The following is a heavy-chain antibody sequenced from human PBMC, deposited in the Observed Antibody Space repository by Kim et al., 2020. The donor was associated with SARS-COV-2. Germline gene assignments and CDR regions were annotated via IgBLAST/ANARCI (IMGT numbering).Heavy chain of an antibody. V-gene: IGHV3-9*01. Sequence: GGSLRLSCAASGFTFNIYAMQWVRQVPGKGLEWVAGFRLDSIRTGYSDSVGGRFTIFSDNAKNSLYLQMNSLRVDDTALYFCVRDTSPGGADVRGQGTTVTVSS. CDR1: GFTFNIYA. CDR2: FRLDSIRT. CDR3: VRDTSPGGADV. D-gene: IGHD3-16*01. J-gene: IGHJ6*02.